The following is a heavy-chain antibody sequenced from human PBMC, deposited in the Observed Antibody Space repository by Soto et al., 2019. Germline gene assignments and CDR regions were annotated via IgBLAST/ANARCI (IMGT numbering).Heavy chain of an antibody. Sequence: QVPLVQSGAEVKKPGASVKVSCKASGYTFTSYDINWVRQATGQGLEWMGWMNPNSGNTGYAQKFQGRVTMTRNTSISTAYMELSSLRSEDTAVYYCARDSNYGSGSYYYYYYYMDVWGKGTTVTVSS. CDR3: ARDSNYGSGSYYYYYYYMDV. J-gene: IGHJ6*03. D-gene: IGHD3-10*01. V-gene: IGHV1-8*01. CDR1: GYTFTSYD. CDR2: MNPNSGNT.